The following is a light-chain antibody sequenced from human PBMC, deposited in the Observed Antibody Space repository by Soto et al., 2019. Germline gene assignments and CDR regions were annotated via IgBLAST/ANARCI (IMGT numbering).Light chain of an antibody. J-gene: IGKJ1*01. CDR3: QQYHNYPGT. CDR1: QTISSW. CDR2: KAS. V-gene: IGKV1-5*03. Sequence: DIQMTQSPSTLSGSVGDRVTITCRASQTISSWLAWYQQKPGKAPKLLIYKASTLKSGVPSRFSGSGSGTEFTLTISSLQPDDFATYYCQQYHNYPGTFGQGTKVDIK.